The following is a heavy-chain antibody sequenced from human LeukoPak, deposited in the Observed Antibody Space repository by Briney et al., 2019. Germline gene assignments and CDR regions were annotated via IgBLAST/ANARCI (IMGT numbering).Heavy chain of an antibody. D-gene: IGHD4-11*01. CDR2: IKPNNGAT. J-gene: IGHJ6*03. V-gene: IGHV1-2*02. CDR3: ATEPTVTTRGYYYHYMDV. Sequence: ASVKVSCKASGYSFTGYYVHWVRQAPGQGLEWMGWIKPNNGATNYAQNFQGRVTMTRDTSISTAYMRLRRLTSDDTAVYYCATEPTVTTRGYYYHYMDVWGRGTTVTVSS. CDR1: GYSFTGYY.